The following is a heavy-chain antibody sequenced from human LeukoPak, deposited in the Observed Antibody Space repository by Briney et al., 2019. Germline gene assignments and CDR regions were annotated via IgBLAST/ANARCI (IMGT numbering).Heavy chain of an antibody. Sequence: GASVKVSCKASGGTFSSYAISWVRQAPGQGLEWMGGIIPIFGTANYAQKFQGRVTITADESTSTAYMELSSLRSEDTAVYYCARGPTGLPIHCSSTSCPLGYYYYMDVWGKGTTVTVSS. CDR3: ARGPTGLPIHCSSTSCPLGYYYYMDV. D-gene: IGHD2-2*01. J-gene: IGHJ6*03. CDR2: IIPIFGTA. V-gene: IGHV1-69*13. CDR1: GGTFSSYA.